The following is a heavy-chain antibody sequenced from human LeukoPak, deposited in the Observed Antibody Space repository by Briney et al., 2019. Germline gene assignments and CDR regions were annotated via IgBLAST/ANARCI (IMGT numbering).Heavy chain of an antibody. CDR3: ARDIVATGAFPRD. Sequence: GGSLRLSCTASGFTFSSYSMDWVRQAPGKGLEWVSYISSSGSTIYYADSVKGRFTISRDNAKNSLYLQMNSLRAEDTAVYYCARDIVATGAFPRDWGQGTMVTVSS. CDR1: GFTFSSYS. D-gene: IGHD5-12*01. J-gene: IGHJ3*01. CDR2: ISSSGSTI. V-gene: IGHV3-48*04.